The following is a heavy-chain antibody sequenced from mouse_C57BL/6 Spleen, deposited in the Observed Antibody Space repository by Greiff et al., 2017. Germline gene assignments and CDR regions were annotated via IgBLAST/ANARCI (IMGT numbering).Heavy chain of an antibody. V-gene: IGHV1-82*01. CDR3: ARRSYDAY. Sequence: VQLQQSGPELVKPGASVKISCKASGYAFSSSWMNWVKQRPGKGLEWIGRIYPGDGDTNYNGKFKGKATLTADKTSSTAYMQLSSLTSEDSAVYFCARRSYDAYWGQGTTLTVSS. J-gene: IGHJ2*01. CDR1: GYAFSSSW. CDR2: IYPGDGDT. D-gene: IGHD2-3*01.